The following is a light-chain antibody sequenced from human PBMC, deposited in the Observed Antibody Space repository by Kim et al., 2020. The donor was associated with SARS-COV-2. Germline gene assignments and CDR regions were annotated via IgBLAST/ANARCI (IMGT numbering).Light chain of an antibody. CDR3: LQHSTYPIT. CDR2: GAS. J-gene: IGKJ5*01. CDR1: QDIRND. Sequence: DIQRTQPRSSLSASVGDRVTITCRASQDIRNDLGWYQQNPGRAPKRLIYGASSLQSGVPSRFSGSGSGTEFTLTISSVQPEDFATYFCLQHSTYPITFGQGTRLEIK. V-gene: IGKV1-17*01.